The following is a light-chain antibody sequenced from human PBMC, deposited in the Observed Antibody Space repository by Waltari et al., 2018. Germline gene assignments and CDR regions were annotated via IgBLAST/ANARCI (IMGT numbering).Light chain of an antibody. CDR2: GEP. CDR1: SSGIL. Sequence: QSALTQPASVSASPGQSIPISCTGTSSGILFSWYQQHPDMAPKLIIYGEPARPPGVSDRFSGSRSGNTASLTISGLQTEDEADYYCCSYAGSSAFVIFGGGTKVTVL. V-gene: IGLV2-23*02. J-gene: IGLJ2*01. CDR3: CSYAGSSAFVI.